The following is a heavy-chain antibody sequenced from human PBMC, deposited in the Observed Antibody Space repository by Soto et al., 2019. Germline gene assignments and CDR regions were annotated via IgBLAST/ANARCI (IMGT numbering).Heavy chain of an antibody. J-gene: IGHJ4*02. CDR1: GFTFSSYV. Sequence: QAGGSLRLSCAASGFTFSSYVMSWVRQAPGRGLEWVSIISGNGGSTYYAASVKGRFTISRDNTKNTLYLQMDSLTAEDTAVYYCAKGSEFSNSYTLDFDFWGQGXLVTVYS. V-gene: IGHV3-23*01. CDR3: AKGSEFSNSYTLDFDF. CDR2: ISGNGGST. D-gene: IGHD6-6*01.